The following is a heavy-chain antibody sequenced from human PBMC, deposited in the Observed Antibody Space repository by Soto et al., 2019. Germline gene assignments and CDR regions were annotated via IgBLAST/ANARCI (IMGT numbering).Heavy chain of an antibody. V-gene: IGHV1-18*01. Sequence: QVQLVQSGGEVKRPGASVKVSCKTSGYTFSNYGITWVRQAPGQPLEWLGWISLYSDGTNYAQKFQGRGAMTTDTSTTTADMELRSLRSDDTAVYYCARVVPGAEAWFGPWGQVTLVTVSS. J-gene: IGHJ5*02. D-gene: IGHD2-2*01. CDR3: ARVVPGAEAWFGP. CDR1: GYTFSNYG. CDR2: ISLYSDGT.